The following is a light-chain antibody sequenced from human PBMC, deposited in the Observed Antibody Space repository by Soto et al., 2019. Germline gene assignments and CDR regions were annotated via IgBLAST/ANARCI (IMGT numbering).Light chain of an antibody. CDR2: GTS. CDR3: QQHNNWPLT. V-gene: IGKV3-15*01. J-gene: IGKJ1*01. Sequence: EIVMTQSPATLSVSPGERVTLSCRASQSVSSNLAWYQQKPGQAPRLLIYGTSTRATDIPARFSGSGSGTEFTLSISSLQSEDLAVYYCQQHNNWPLTFGQGTKVELK. CDR1: QSVSSN.